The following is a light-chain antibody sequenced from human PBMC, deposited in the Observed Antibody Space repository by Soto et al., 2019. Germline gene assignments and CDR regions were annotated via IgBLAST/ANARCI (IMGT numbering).Light chain of an antibody. J-gene: IGLJ1*01. CDR1: SSDVGGYNY. V-gene: IGLV2-8*01. CDR2: EVS. CDR3: SSYAGSNNFV. Sequence: QAVVTQPPSASGSPGQSVTISCTGTSSDVGGYNYVSWYQQHPGKAPKLMIYEVSERPSGVPDRFSGSKSSNTASLTVSGLQAEDEADYYCSSYAGSNNFVFGTGPSSPS.